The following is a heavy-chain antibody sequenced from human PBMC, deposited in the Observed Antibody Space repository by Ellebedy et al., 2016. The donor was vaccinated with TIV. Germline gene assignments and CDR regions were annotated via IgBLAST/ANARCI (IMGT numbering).Heavy chain of an antibody. Sequence: GESLKISCAASGFTFSSYAMSWVRQAPGKGLEWVSGISGSGGSTYYADSVKGRFTISRDNSKNTLFLQMNILRAEDTAVYYCERQENTIFGVVTFYYFDYWGQGTLVTVSS. CDR2: ISGSGGST. J-gene: IGHJ4*02. D-gene: IGHD3-3*01. V-gene: IGHV3-23*01. CDR3: ERQENTIFGVVTFYYFDY. CDR1: GFTFSSYA.